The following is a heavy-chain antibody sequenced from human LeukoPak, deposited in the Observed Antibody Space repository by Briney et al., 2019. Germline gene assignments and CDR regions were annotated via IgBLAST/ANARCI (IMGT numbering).Heavy chain of an antibody. J-gene: IGHJ6*02. CDR2: MNPNSGNT. CDR3: ARKGGAPSRYYYYGMDV. Sequence: ASVKVSCKASGYTFTSYGINWVRQATGQGLEWMGWMNPNSGNTGYAQKFQGRVTMTRNTSISTAYMELSSLRSEDTAVYYCARKGGAPSRYYYYGMDVWGQGTTVTVSS. V-gene: IGHV1-8*01. D-gene: IGHD3-16*01. CDR1: GYTFTSYG.